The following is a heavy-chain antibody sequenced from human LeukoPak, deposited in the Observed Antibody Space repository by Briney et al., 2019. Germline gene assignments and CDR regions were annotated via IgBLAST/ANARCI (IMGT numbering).Heavy chain of an antibody. CDR3: ARWGSSGYYWSSQGY. Sequence: SETLSLTCAVYGGSFSGYYWSWIRQPPGKGLEWIGEINRSGSTNYNPSLKSRVTISVDTSKNQFSLKLSSVTAADTAVYYCARWGSSGYYWSSQGYWGQGTLVTVSS. CDR2: INRSGST. CDR1: GGSFSGYY. J-gene: IGHJ4*02. D-gene: IGHD3-22*01. V-gene: IGHV4-34*01.